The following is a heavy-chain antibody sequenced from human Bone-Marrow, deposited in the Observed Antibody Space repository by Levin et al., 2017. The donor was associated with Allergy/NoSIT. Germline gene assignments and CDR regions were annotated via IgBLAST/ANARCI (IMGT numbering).Heavy chain of an antibody. Sequence: SQTLSLTCTVSGGSVSSGSYYWSWIRQPPGKGLEWIGYIYYSGSTNYNPSLKSRVTISVDTSKNQFSLKLSSVTAADTAVYYCARERSALWWFDPWGQGTLVTVSS. D-gene: IGHD2-21*01. V-gene: IGHV4-61*01. CDR3: ARERSALWWFDP. CDR1: GGSVSSGSYY. J-gene: IGHJ5*02. CDR2: IYYSGST.